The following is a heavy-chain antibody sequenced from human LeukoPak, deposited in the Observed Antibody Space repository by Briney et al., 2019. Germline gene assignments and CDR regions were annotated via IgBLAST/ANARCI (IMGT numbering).Heavy chain of an antibody. CDR3: ARGAVGATTVDFDY. J-gene: IGHJ4*02. V-gene: IGHV1-2*02. D-gene: IGHD1-26*01. Sequence: ASVKVSCKASGYTFTGYYMHWVRQAPGQGLEWMGWINPNSGGTNYAQKFQGRVTMTRDTSISTAYMELSRLRSDDTAVYYCARGAVGATTVDFDYWGQGTLVTVSS. CDR1: GYTFTGYY. CDR2: INPNSGGT.